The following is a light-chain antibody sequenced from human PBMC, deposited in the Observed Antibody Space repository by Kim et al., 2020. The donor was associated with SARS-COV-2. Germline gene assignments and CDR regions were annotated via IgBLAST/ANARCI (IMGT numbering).Light chain of an antibody. CDR1: QSIRTDD. CDR2: EAF. V-gene: IGKV3-20*01. Sequence: LSPGERATLSCRASQSIRTDDLAWYQQKPGQAPRVLMYEAFIRATDIPDRFSGSGSGTEFTLTISSVEPEDSAVYFCQQYGRSPTFGQGSKVDIK. CDR3: QQYGRSPT. J-gene: IGKJ1*01.